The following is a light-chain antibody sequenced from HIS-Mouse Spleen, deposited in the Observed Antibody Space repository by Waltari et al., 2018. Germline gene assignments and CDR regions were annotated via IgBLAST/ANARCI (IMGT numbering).Light chain of an antibody. V-gene: IGLV3-19*01. CDR2: GKN. J-gene: IGLJ2*01. Sequence: SSELTQDPAVSVALVQTVRITCPVDSLRSYYASWYQQKPGQAPVLVIYGKNNRPPGIPDRFSGSSSGNTASLTITGAQAEDEADYYCNSRDSSGNHVVFGGGTKLTVL. CDR1: SLRSYY. CDR3: NSRDSSGNHVV.